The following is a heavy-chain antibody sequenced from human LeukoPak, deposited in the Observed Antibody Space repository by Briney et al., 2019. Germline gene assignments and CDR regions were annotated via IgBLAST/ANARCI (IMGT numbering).Heavy chain of an antibody. Sequence: ASVKVSCKASGYTFTGYYMHWVRQAPGQGLEWMGWINPNSGGTNYAQKFQGRVTMTRDTSISTAYMGLSRLRSDDTAVYYCARYVVPAAGGDWFDHWGQGTLVTVSS. CDR3: ARYVVPAAGGDWFDH. V-gene: IGHV1-2*02. CDR2: INPNSGGT. CDR1: GYTFTGYY. D-gene: IGHD2-2*01. J-gene: IGHJ5*02.